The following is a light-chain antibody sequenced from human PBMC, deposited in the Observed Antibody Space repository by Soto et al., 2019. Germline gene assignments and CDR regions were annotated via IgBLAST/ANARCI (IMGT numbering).Light chain of an antibody. V-gene: IGLV1-51*01. J-gene: IGLJ2*01. CDR2: DSH. CDR3: GTWDNTLSSTV. Sequence: QSVLTQPPSVSAAPGRKVTISCSGSRADIGNNDVSWYQQFPGTAPTLLIYDSHQRPSGIPDRFSASRYGTSASLGIADLQTGDEADYYCGTWDNTLSSTVFGGGTKVTVL. CDR1: RADIGNND.